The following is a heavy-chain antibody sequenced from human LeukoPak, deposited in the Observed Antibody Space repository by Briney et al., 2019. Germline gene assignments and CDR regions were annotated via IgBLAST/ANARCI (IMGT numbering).Heavy chain of an antibody. J-gene: IGHJ5*02. CDR1: GYTFTSYG. V-gene: IGHV1-18*01. Sequence: EASVKVSCKAFGYTFTSYGISWVRQAPGQGLEWMGWISAYNGNTNYAQKLQGRVTMTTDTSTSTAYMELRSLRSDDTAVYYCARVVNYYGSGNWFDPWGQGTLVTVSS. CDR3: ARVVNYYGSGNWFDP. D-gene: IGHD3-10*01. CDR2: ISAYNGNT.